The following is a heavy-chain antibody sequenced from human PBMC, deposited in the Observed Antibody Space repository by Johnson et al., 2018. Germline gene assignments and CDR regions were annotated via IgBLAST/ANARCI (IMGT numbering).Heavy chain of an antibody. Sequence: VQLVESGGGLVQPGGSLRPSCAASGFAFSSYVLHWVRRAPGKGLEWVANIKQDGSEKYYVDSVKGRFTISRDNAKNSLYLQMNSLRAGDRAVYYCARDDLSGGSGSYYSSYYYYGMDVWGQGTTVTVSS. CDR3: ARDDLSGGSGSYYSSYYYYGMDV. J-gene: IGHJ6*02. CDR2: IKQDGSEK. CDR1: GFAFSSYV. D-gene: IGHD3-10*01. V-gene: IGHV3-7*01.